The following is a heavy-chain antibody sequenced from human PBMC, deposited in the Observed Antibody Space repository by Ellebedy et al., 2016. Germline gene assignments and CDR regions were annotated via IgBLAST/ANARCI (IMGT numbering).Heavy chain of an antibody. CDR1: GFTFDDYA. Sequence: SLKISCAASGFTFDDYAMHWVRQAPEKGLEWVSGISWNSGSIGYVDSVKGRFTISRDNAKNSLYLQMNSLRAEDTALYYCAKDKRMITFGGVIDYWGQGTLVTVSS. J-gene: IGHJ4*02. D-gene: IGHD3-16*01. CDR3: AKDKRMITFGGVIDY. V-gene: IGHV3-9*01. CDR2: ISWNSGSI.